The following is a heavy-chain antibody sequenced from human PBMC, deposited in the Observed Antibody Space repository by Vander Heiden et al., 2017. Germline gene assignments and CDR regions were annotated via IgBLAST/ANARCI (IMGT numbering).Heavy chain of an antibody. D-gene: IGHD6-6*01. Sequence: VQLLQSGAEVKKPVHSVKVSCKASGNPLPSYYMPGVRQPPGQGLEWMGITDPSGGSTSYAQKCQGRVTMTRDTSTSTVYMELSSLRSEDTAVYYCARARSSSSNWFDPWGQGTLVTVSS. CDR3: ARARSSSSNWFDP. V-gene: IGHV1-46*01. CDR2: TDPSGGST. CDR1: GNPLPSYY. J-gene: IGHJ5*02.